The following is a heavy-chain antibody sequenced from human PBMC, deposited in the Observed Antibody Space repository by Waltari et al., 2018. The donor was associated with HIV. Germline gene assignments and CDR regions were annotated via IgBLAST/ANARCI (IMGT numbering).Heavy chain of an antibody. Sequence: QLQLQESGPGLVKPSETLSLTCTVSGGSISSSSYYWGWIRQPPVKGLEWIGSIYYSGSTYDNPSLKSRVTISVDTSKNQFSLKLSSVTAADTAVYYCARRGIQSSHYYYGMDVWGQGTTVTVSS. V-gene: IGHV4-39*01. J-gene: IGHJ6*02. CDR3: ARRGIQSSHYYYGMDV. D-gene: IGHD6-13*01. CDR1: GGSISSSSYY. CDR2: IYYSGST.